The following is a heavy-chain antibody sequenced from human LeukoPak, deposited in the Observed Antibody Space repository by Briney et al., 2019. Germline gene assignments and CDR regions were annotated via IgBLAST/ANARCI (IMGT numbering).Heavy chain of an antibody. J-gene: IGHJ3*02. D-gene: IGHD2-2*01. CDR2: ISHSGST. V-gene: IGHV4-34*01. CDR1: GGSFSGYY. CDR3: ARDGWGVVVPAASFDI. Sequence: SETLSLTCAVYGGSFSGYYWSWIRQPPGKGLEWIGEISHSGSTNYNPSLKSRVTISVDTSKNQFSLKLSSVTAADTAVYYCARDGWGVVVPAASFDIWGQGTMVTVSS.